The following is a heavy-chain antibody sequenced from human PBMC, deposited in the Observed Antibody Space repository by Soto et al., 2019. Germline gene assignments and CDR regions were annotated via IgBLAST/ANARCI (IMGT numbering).Heavy chain of an antibody. Sequence: GGSLRLSCAASGFTVSSNYMSWVRQAPGKGLEWVSVIYSGGSTYYADSVKGRFTISRDNSKNTLYLQMNSLRAEDTAVYYCAWVAAQGPYAFDIWGQGTMVTVSS. V-gene: IGHV3-66*01. J-gene: IGHJ3*02. CDR1: GFTVSSNY. D-gene: IGHD2-15*01. CDR3: AWVAAQGPYAFDI. CDR2: IYSGGST.